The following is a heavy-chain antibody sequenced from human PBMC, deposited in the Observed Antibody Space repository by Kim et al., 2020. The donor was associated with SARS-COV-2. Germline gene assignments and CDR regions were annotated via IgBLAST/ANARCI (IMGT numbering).Heavy chain of an antibody. CDR3: AKDGGEGYYVFDY. D-gene: IGHD3-16*01. CDR1: GFTFSSYA. J-gene: IGHJ4*02. Sequence: GGSLRLSCAASGFTFSSYAMSWVRQAPGKGLEWVSVIYSGGSSTYYADSVKGRFTISRDNSKNTLYLQMNSLRAEDTAVYYCAKDGGEGYYVFDYWGQGTLVTVSS. V-gene: IGHV3-23*03. CDR2: IYSGGSST.